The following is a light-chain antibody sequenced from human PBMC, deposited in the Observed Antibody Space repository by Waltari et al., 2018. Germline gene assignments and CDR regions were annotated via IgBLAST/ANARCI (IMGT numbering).Light chain of an antibody. J-gene: IGKJ1*01. Sequence: DIQMTQSPSTLSASVGDRVTITCRAIQSLSNWLAWYQQKPGKAPKVLIYEASTLESGVPSRFSGSGSGTEFTLTISSLQPDDFATYYCQQYRNLWTFGQGTKVEIK. V-gene: IGKV1-5*03. CDR1: QSLSNW. CDR2: EAS. CDR3: QQYRNLWT.